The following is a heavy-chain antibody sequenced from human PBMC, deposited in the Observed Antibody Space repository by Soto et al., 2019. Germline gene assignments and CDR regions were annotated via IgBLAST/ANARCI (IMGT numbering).Heavy chain of an antibody. J-gene: IGHJ5*02. D-gene: IGHD5-12*01. Sequence: QVLVVESGGGVVQPGRSRRLSCAASGFTFSSYGMHWVRQAPGKGLEWVAVIYYDGSNKYYADSVKGRFTISRDNSKNMLYLQMNSLRAEDTAVYYCARGHGVATTMGWFDPWGQGTPVTVSS. CDR2: IYYDGSNK. CDR1: GFTFSSYG. V-gene: IGHV3-33*01. CDR3: ARGHGVATTMGWFDP.